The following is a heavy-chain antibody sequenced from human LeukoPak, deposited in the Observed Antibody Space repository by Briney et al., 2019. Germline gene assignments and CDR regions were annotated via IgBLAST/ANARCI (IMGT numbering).Heavy chain of an antibody. D-gene: IGHD3-22*01. Sequence: SVKVSCKTSGFTFTSSAVQRVRQARGQRVEWIGWIVVGSGNTNYAQKFQERVTITRDMSTSTAYMELSSLRSEDAAVYYCAAEVDYYDSSGYYSPWYTPERWGQGTPVTVSS. CDR3: AAEVDYYDSSGYYSPWYTPER. J-gene: IGHJ4*02. CDR2: IVVGSGNT. CDR1: GFTFTSSA. V-gene: IGHV1-58*01.